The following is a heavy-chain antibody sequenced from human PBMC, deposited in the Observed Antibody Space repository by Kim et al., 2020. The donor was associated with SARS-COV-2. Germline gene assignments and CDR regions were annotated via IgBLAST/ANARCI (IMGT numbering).Heavy chain of an antibody. Sequence: KGRFTISRDNSKNTLYLQMNSLRAEDTAVYYCARGGDDFWSGYGGDLFDYWGQGTLVTVSS. V-gene: IGHV3-30*01. D-gene: IGHD3-3*01. J-gene: IGHJ4*02. CDR3: ARGGDDFWSGYGGDLFDY.